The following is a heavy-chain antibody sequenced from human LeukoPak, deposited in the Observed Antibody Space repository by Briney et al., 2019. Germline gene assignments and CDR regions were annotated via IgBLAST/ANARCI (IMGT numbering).Heavy chain of an antibody. CDR2: IRSKAYGGTT. CDR1: GFTFGDYA. CDR3: TRDLGYCSGGGCYGWFDP. D-gene: IGHD2-15*01. J-gene: IGHJ5*02. Sequence: GGSLRLSCTASGFTFGDYAMSWVRQAPGKGLEWVGFIRSKAYGGTTEYAASVKGRFTISRDDSKSIAYLQMNSLKTEDTAVYYCTRDLGYCSGGGCYGWFDPWGQGTLVTVSS. V-gene: IGHV3-49*04.